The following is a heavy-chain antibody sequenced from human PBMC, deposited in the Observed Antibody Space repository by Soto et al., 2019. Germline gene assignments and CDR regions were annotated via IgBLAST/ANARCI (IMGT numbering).Heavy chain of an antibody. J-gene: IGHJ4*02. CDR1: GFTFSSYG. CDR3: AKDRSGYDHYSDSRPGAADY. V-gene: IGHV3-30*18. Sequence: PGGSLRLSCAASGFTFSSYGMHWVRQAPGKGLEWVAVISYDGSNKYYADSVKGRFTISRDNSKNTLYLQMNSLRAEDTAVYYCAKDRSGYDHYSDSRPGAADYWGQGTLVTVSS. D-gene: IGHD5-12*01. CDR2: ISYDGSNK.